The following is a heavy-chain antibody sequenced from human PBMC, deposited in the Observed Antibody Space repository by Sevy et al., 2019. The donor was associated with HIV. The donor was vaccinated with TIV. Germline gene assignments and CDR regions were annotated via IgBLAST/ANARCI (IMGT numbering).Heavy chain of an antibody. CDR2: MNPNSGNT. V-gene: IGHV1-8*01. D-gene: IGHD3-22*01. Sequence: ASVKVSCKASGYTFTSYDINWVRQATGQGLEWMGWMNPNSGNTGYAQKFQGRVTMTRNTSISTAYMELSSLRSEETAVYYCAIGSRPITMIVVVITGYFDYWGQGTLVTVSS. J-gene: IGHJ4*02. CDR3: AIGSRPITMIVVVITGYFDY. CDR1: GYTFTSYD.